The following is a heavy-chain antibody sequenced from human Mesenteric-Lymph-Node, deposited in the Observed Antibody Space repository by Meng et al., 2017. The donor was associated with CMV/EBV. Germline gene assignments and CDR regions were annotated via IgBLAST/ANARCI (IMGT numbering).Heavy chain of an antibody. D-gene: IGHD5-12*01. J-gene: IGHJ3*02. CDR2: IRSKANSYAT. CDR1: GFTFSGSA. V-gene: IGHV3-73*01. CDR3: TRQSPTIRSDAFDI. Sequence: GESLKISCAASGFTFSGSAMHWVRQASGKGLEWVGRIRSKANSYATAYAASVKGRVTISRDDSKNTAYLQMNSLKTEDTAVYYCTRQSPTIRSDAFDIWGQGTMVTVSS.